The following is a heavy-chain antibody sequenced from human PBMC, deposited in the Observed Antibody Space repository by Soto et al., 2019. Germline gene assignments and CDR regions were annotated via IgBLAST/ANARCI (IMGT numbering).Heavy chain of an antibody. CDR2: ISSSSSYI. D-gene: IGHD5-12*01. V-gene: IGHV3-21*04. CDR3: ARDLQPGYSGYDFRAYYYGIDV. Sequence: PGGSLRLSCAASGFTFSSYSMNWVRQAPGKGLEWVSSISSSSSYIYYADSVKGRFTISRDNSKNTLYLQMNSLRAEDTAVYYCARDLQPGYSGYDFRAYYYGIDVWGQGTTVTVSS. CDR1: GFTFSSYS. J-gene: IGHJ6*02.